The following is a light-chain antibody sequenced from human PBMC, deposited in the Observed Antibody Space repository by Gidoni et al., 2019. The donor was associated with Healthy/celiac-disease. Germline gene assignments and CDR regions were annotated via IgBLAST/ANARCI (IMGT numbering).Light chain of an antibody. J-gene: IGKJ3*01. CDR1: QSISSW. CDR3: QQYNSYLT. CDR2: KAS. Sequence: DTQMTQSPSTLSASVGDRVTITCRASQSISSWLAWYQQKPGNAPKLLIYKASSFESGVPSSFSGSGSGTEFTLPISSLQPDDFATYYCQQYNSYLTFGPXTKVDIK. V-gene: IGKV1-5*03.